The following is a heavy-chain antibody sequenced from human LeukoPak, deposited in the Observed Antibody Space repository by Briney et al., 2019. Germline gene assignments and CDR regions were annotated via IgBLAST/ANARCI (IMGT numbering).Heavy chain of an antibody. J-gene: IGHJ6*02. CDR1: GFAFSRYN. CDR3: ARRPYSDTSGRLSDV. CDR2: IGSSGSPT. D-gene: IGHD3-22*01. V-gene: IGHV3-48*02. Sequence: GGSLRLSCAASGFAFSRYNMNWVREAPGKGLEWISYIGSSGSPTHYADSVTGRFTISRDKAKNSLYVQMNSLRDDATDLYYCARRPYSDTSGRLSDVWGQGTTVTVSS.